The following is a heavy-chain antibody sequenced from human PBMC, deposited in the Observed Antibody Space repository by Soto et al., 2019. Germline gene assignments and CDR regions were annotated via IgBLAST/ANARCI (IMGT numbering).Heavy chain of an antibody. D-gene: IGHD2-8*01. CDR3: ARAEVDCTNGVCYSRDNWFDP. Sequence: SQTLSLTCAISGDSVSSNSAAWNWIRQSPSRGLEWLGRTYYRSKGYNDYAVSVKSRITINPATSKNQFSLQLNSVTPEDTAVYYCARAEVDCTNGVCYSRDNWFDPWGQGTLVTVFS. J-gene: IGHJ5*02. V-gene: IGHV6-1*01. CDR1: GDSVSSNSAA. CDR2: TYYRSKGYN.